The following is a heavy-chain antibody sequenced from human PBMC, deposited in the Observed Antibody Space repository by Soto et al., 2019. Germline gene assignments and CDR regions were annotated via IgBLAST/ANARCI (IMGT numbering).Heavy chain of an antibody. V-gene: IGHV1-18*01. CDR3: ARDRPPAYDFWSGLVHFDY. J-gene: IGHJ4*02. CDR2: ISAYNGNT. Sequence: GASVKVSCKASGYTFTSYGISWVRQAPGQGLEWMGWISAYNGNTNYAQKLQGRVTMTTDTSTSTAYMELRSLRSDDTAVYFFARDRPPAYDFWSGLVHFDYWGQGTLVTVSS. D-gene: IGHD3-3*01. CDR1: GYTFTSYG.